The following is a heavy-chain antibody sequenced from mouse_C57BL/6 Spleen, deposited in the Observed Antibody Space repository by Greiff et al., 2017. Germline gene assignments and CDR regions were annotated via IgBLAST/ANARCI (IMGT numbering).Heavy chain of an antibody. J-gene: IGHJ3*01. CDR1: GFTFSDYG. V-gene: IGHV5-17*01. D-gene: IGHD2-2*01. CDR2: ISSGSSTI. Sequence: EVMLVESGGGLVKPGGSLKLSCAASGFTFSDYGMHWVRQAPEKGLEWVAYISSGSSTIYYADTVKGRFTISRDNAKNTLFLQMTRLRSEDTAIYYCANYGYDAVFAYWGQGTLVTVSA. CDR3: ANYGYDAVFAY.